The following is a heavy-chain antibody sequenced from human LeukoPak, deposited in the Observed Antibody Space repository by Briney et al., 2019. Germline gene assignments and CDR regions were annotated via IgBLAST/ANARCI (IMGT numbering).Heavy chain of an antibody. CDR2: INSDGSST. D-gene: IGHD3-10*01. Sequence: GGSLRLSCAASGFTFSSYWMHWVRQAPGKGLVWVSRINSDGSSTTYADSVKGRFTISRDNAKNTLYLQMNSLRAEDTAVYYCASSTMVRGVTTPYYGMDVWGQGTTVTVSS. CDR1: GFTFSSYW. J-gene: IGHJ6*02. V-gene: IGHV3-74*01. CDR3: ASSTMVRGVTTPYYGMDV.